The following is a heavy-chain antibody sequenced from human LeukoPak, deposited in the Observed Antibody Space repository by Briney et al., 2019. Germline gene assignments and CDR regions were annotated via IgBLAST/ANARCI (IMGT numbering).Heavy chain of an antibody. D-gene: IGHD2-15*01. V-gene: IGHV4-39*07. CDR3: AIEPRFAGGSCCVPPVY. Sequence: KSSETLSLTCTVSGGSISSSSYYWGWIRQPPGKGLEWIGSIYYSGSTYYNPSLKSRVTISVDTSKNQFSLKLSSVTAADTAVYYCAIEPRFAGGSCCVPPVYWGQGTLVTVSS. CDR1: GGSISSSSYY. CDR2: IYYSGST. J-gene: IGHJ4*02.